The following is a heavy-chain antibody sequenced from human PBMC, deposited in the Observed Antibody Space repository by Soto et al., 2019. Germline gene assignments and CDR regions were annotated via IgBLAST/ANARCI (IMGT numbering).Heavy chain of an antibody. CDR3: ATDFGVVIRRYYYGMDV. CDR1: GYSFTSYW. V-gene: IGHV5-10-1*01. Sequence: PGESLKISCNGSGYSFTSYWIGWVRQMPGKGLEWMGRIDPSDSYTNYSPSFQGHVTISADKSISTAYLQWSSLKASDTAMYYCATDFGVVIRRYYYGMDVWGQGTTVTVSS. CDR2: IDPSDSYT. J-gene: IGHJ6*02. D-gene: IGHD3-3*01.